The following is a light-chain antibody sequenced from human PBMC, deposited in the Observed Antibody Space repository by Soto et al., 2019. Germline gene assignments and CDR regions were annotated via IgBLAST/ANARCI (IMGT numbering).Light chain of an antibody. J-gene: IGKJ1*01. Sequence: EIVMTQSPATLSVSPGERATLSCRASQSVSSNLAWYQQKPGQAPRLLIYGASTRATGIPARFSGSESRTEFTLTISSLQSEDFVVYYCQQYYNWPPWTFGQGTKVEIK. V-gene: IGKV3-15*01. CDR2: GAS. CDR1: QSVSSN. CDR3: QQYYNWPPWT.